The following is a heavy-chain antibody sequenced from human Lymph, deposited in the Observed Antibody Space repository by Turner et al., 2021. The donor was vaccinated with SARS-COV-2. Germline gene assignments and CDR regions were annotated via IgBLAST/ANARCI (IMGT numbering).Heavy chain of an antibody. CDR3: ARGRYSGGGMDV. CDR2: MNPNSGNT. Sequence: QVQLVQSGAEVKKPGASVKVPCKASGYTFTSYDINWVRQATGQGLGWMGWMNPNSGNTGYAQKFQGRVTMTRNISISTAYMELSTLRSEDTAVYYCARGRYSGGGMDVWGQGTTVTVSS. J-gene: IGHJ6*02. D-gene: IGHD1-26*01. V-gene: IGHV1-8*01. CDR1: GYTFTSYD.